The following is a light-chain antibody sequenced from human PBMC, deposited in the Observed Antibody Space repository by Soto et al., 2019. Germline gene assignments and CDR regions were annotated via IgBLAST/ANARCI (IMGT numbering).Light chain of an antibody. V-gene: IGLV2-14*01. CDR1: SSDVGGYNY. J-gene: IGLJ1*01. Sequence: QYAQTQPASVSGSPGQSITISCNRTSSDVGGYNYVSWYQQHPGKAPRLMIYDVSNRPSGVSNRFSGSKSGNTASLTISGLQAEDEADYYCSSYTSSSTYVFGTGTKVTVL. CDR3: SSYTSSSTYV. CDR2: DVS.